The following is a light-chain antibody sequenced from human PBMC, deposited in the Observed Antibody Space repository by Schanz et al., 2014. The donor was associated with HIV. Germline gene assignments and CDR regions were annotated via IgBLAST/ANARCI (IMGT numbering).Light chain of an antibody. CDR1: QTIGNNY. J-gene: IGKJ2*01. CDR3: QQCVNWPQFT. V-gene: IGKV3-20*01. Sequence: ETVMTQSPGSLSLSPGEGAILSCRASQTIGNNYVAWYQQKPGQAPRLLIYSASSRATGIADRFSGSAYGTDFTLTISSLEPEDFAIYYCQQCVNWPQFTFGQGTRLEIK. CDR2: SAS.